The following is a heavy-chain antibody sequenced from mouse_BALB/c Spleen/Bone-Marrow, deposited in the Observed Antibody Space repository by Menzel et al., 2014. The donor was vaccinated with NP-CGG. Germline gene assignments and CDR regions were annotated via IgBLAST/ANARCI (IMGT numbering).Heavy chain of an antibody. V-gene: IGHV1-69*01. CDR2: IDTSDSYT. Sequence: VQLQQSGAELVMPGASVKMSCKASGHTFTDYWMHWVKQRPGQGLEWIGAIDTSDSYTSYNQKFKGKATLTVDESSSTAYMQLGSLTSEDSAVYYCARSDYRFDPLPYWGQGTLVTVSA. D-gene: IGHD2-14*01. J-gene: IGHJ3*01. CDR1: GHTFTDYW. CDR3: ARSDYRFDPLPY.